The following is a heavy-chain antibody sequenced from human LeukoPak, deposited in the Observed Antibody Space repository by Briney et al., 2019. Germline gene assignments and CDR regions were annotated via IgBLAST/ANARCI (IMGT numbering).Heavy chain of an antibody. CDR1: GFTLSSYG. CDR2: IRYDGSNK. V-gene: IGHV3-30*02. CDR3: AKDGCSSTSCFYFDY. J-gene: IGHJ4*02. Sequence: GGSLRLSCAASGFTLSSYGMHWVRQAPGKGLEWVAFIRYDGSNKYYADSVKGRFTISRDNSKDTLYLQMNSLRTEDTAVYYCAKDGCSSTSCFYFDYWGQGTLVTVSS. D-gene: IGHD2-2*01.